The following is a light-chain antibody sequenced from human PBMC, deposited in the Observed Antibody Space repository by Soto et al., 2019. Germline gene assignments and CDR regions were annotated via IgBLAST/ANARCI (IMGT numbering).Light chain of an antibody. Sequence: QSALTQPPSASGTPGQRVTISCSESSSNIGSNTVNWYQQLPGSAPKLLMYSTNQRPSGVPDRFSGSKSGTSASLAISGLQSEDEADYYCAAWDGSLNVVLFGGGTKLTVL. CDR2: STN. V-gene: IGLV1-44*01. J-gene: IGLJ2*01. CDR3: AAWDGSLNVVL. CDR1: SSNIGSNT.